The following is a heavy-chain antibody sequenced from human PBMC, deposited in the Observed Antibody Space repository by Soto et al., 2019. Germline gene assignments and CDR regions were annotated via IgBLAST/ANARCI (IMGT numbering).Heavy chain of an antibody. D-gene: IGHD2-2*01. J-gene: IGHJ4*02. CDR2: INHSGGT. V-gene: IGHV4-34*01. Sequence: SETLSLTCAVYGGSFSGYYWSWIRQPPGKGLEWIGEINHSGGTNYNPSLKSRVTISVDTSKNQFSLKLSSVTAADTAVYYCARGPSWGLAEWGQGTLVTVSS. CDR3: ARGPSWGLAE. CDR1: GGSFSGYY.